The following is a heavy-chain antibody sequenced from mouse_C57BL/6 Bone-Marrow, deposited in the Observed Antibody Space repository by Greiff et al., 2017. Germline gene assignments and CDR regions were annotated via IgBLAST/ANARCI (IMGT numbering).Heavy chain of an antibody. J-gene: IGHJ2*01. CDR1: GFTFSSYA. CDR2: ISSGGDYI. CDR3: TRDYYGHYFDY. Sequence: LQQSGEGLVKPGGSLKLSCAASGFTFSSYAMSWVRQTPEKRLEWVAYISSGGDYIYYADTVKGRFTISRDNARNTLYLQMSSLKSEDTAMYYCTRDYYGHYFDYWGQGTTLTVSS. D-gene: IGHD1-2*01. V-gene: IGHV5-9-1*02.